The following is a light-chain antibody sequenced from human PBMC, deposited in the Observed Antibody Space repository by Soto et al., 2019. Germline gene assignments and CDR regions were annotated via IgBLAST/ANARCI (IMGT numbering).Light chain of an antibody. CDR2: ATS. CDR3: QQYGSSPYT. CDR1: QSVSRSY. V-gene: IGKV3-20*01. Sequence: EIVLTQSPGTLSLSPGERATLSCRASQSVSRSYLAWYQQTPGQPPSILIYATSSRATGIPDRFSGSGSGTDFTLTISRLEPEDFAVYYCQQYGSSPYTFGQGTKLEIK. J-gene: IGKJ2*01.